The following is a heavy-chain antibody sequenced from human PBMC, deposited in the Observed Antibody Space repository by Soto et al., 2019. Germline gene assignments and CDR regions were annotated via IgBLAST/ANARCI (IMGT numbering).Heavy chain of an antibody. D-gene: IGHD3-10*01. V-gene: IGHV4-39*01. CDR1: GGSISSSNYY. J-gene: IGHJ4*02. CDR3: ATHYYGSGTYVPDYFDY. Sequence: SETLSLTCTVSGGSISSSNYYWGWIRQPPGKGLEWIGSVYYSGSTYYNPSLKSRVAISVDTSKNQFSLNLSSVTAADTAVYYCATHYYGSGTYVPDYFDYWGQGTQVTVSS. CDR2: VYYSGST.